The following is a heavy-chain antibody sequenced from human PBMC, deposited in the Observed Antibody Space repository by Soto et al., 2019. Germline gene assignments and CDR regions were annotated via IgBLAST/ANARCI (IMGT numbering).Heavy chain of an antibody. CDR1: GGTFSSYA. CDR3: ARSHVGVTMGSYYYGMEV. CDR2: IIPIFGTA. D-gene: IGHD1-26*01. V-gene: IGHV1-69*01. J-gene: IGHJ6*04. Sequence: VKVSCKASGGTFSSYAISWVRQAPGQGLEWMGGIIPIFGTANYAQKFQGRVTITADESTSTAYMELSSLRSEDTAVYYCARSHVGVTMGSYYYGMEVWGKGTTVTV.